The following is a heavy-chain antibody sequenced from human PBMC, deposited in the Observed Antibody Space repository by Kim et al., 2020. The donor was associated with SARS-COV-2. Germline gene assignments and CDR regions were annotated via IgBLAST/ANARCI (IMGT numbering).Heavy chain of an antibody. V-gene: IGHV3-23*01. CDR2: FGRDGGNK. CDR1: GFTFSSSA. J-gene: IGHJ4*02. CDR3: AKAPAQWRAGSYYFQY. D-gene: IGHD6-19*01. Sequence: GGSLRLSCVASGFTFSSSAMTWVRQAPGKGLEWVSTFGRDGGNKYYADSVKGRFTISRDNSKNTLWLHMDSLRAEDTAIYYCAKAPAQWRAGSYYFQYWGKGTPISASS.